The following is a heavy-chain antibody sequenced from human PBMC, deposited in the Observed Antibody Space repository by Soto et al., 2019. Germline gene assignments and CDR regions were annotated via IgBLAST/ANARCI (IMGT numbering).Heavy chain of an antibody. D-gene: IGHD2-15*01. Sequence: GASVKVSCKASGGTFTYYTVYWVRQAPGPGLARVGGLIPTCDTANNAEGFRGRVMITADEATNTASMELSSLTSADTAVYFCARSLGRHPSETPRGHSFGAGSLFPFDHWGQGTLVTVS. V-gene: IGHV1-69*13. J-gene: IGHJ4*02. CDR2: LIPTCDTA. CDR1: GGTFTYYT. CDR3: ARSLGRHPSETPRGHSFGAGSLFPFDH.